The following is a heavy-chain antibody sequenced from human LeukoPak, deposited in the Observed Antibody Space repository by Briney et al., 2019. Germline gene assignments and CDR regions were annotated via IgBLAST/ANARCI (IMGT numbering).Heavy chain of an antibody. CDR3: TRNIYCSGGSCSYYFDY. D-gene: IGHD2-15*01. J-gene: IGHJ4*02. V-gene: IGHV3-49*04. CDR2: IRRKVSGATT. Sequence: GSLRLSCTVSGFTFGDYAMGWVRQAPGKGLEWVSLIRRKVSGATTEYAASVKGRFTISRDDSKSIAYLQMNSLKTEDTAMYYCTRNIYCSGGSCSYYFDYWGQGTLVTVSS. CDR1: GFTFGDYA.